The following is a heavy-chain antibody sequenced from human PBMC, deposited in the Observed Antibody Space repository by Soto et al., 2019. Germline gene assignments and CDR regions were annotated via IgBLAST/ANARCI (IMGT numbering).Heavy chain of an antibody. CDR1: GGSISSSNYY. J-gene: IGHJ5*01. Sequence: ETLSLTCTVSGGSISSSNYYWGWIRQPPGKGLEWIGSIYYTGSTYYNPTLKSRATISIDTSKNQFSLKLSSVTATDTTMYYCARRTRYCSRNNCYSRWFDSWGQGALVTVSS. CDR3: ARRTRYCSRNNCYSRWFDS. CDR2: IYYTGST. D-gene: IGHD2-15*01. V-gene: IGHV4-39*01.